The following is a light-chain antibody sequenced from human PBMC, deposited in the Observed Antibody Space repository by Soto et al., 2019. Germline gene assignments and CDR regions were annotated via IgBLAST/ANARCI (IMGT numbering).Light chain of an antibody. J-gene: IGLJ2*01. Sequence: QSALTQPASVSGSPGQSITISCTGTSSDVGSYNLVSWYQQHPGKAPKLMIYEVSKRPSGVSNRFSGSKSGNTASLTISGLQAEDEADDYCCSYAGSSTWVVFGGGTKLTVL. CDR3: CSYAGSSTWVV. V-gene: IGLV2-23*02. CDR2: EVS. CDR1: SSDVGSYNL.